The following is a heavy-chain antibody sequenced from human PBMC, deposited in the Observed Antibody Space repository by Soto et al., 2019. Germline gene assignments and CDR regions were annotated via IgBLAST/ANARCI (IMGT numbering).Heavy chain of an antibody. CDR1: GGSISSYY. CDR3: ARARTITMIVVVISYYFDY. CDR2: IYYSGST. Sequence: SETLSLTCTVSGGSISSYYWSWIRQPPGKGLEWIGYIYYSGSTYYNPSLKSRVTISVDTSKNQFSLKLSSVTAADTAVYYCARARTITMIVVVISYYFDYWGQGTLVTVSS. D-gene: IGHD3-22*01. J-gene: IGHJ4*02. V-gene: IGHV4-59*08.